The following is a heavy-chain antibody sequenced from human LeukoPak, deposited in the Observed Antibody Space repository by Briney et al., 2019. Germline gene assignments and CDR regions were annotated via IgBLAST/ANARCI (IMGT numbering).Heavy chain of an antibody. Sequence: ASVKVSCRASGYTFTTFYIHWVRQAPGQGLEWMGKVNPTSGISTYAQEFQGRVTMTRDTSTSTVYMELSSLRSDDAAVYFCARERGYCGGSACYGSDYWGQGTLVTVSS. D-gene: IGHD2-2*01. J-gene: IGHJ4*02. V-gene: IGHV1-46*01. CDR3: ARERGYCGGSACYGSDY. CDR2: VNPTSGIS. CDR1: GYTFTTFY.